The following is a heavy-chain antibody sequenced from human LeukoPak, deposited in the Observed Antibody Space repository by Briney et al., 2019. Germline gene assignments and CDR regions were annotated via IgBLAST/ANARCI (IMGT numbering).Heavy chain of an antibody. Sequence: PGESLKTSCKGSGYSFTSYWIGWVRQMPGKGLEWMGIIYPGDSDTRYSPSFQGQVTISADKSISTAYLQWSSLKASDTAMYYCARRVYCGGDCYWYFDLWGRGTLVTVSS. D-gene: IGHD2-21*02. V-gene: IGHV5-51*03. CDR2: IYPGDSDT. J-gene: IGHJ2*01. CDR1: GYSFTSYW. CDR3: ARRVYCGGDCYWYFDL.